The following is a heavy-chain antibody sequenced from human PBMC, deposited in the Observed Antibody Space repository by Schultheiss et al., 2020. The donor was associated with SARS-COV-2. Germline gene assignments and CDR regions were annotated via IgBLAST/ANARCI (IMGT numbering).Heavy chain of an antibody. CDR3: ARESYYYDSSGYYQEPDAFDI. V-gene: IGHV3-23*01. D-gene: IGHD3-22*01. CDR2: ISGSGGST. J-gene: IGHJ3*02. CDR1: GFTFDDYA. Sequence: GGSLRLSCAASGFTFDDYAMHWVRQAPGKGLEWVSLISGSGGSTYYADSVKGRFTISRDNSKNTLYLQMNSLRAEDTAVYYCARESYYYDSSGYYQEPDAFDIWGQGTMVTVSS.